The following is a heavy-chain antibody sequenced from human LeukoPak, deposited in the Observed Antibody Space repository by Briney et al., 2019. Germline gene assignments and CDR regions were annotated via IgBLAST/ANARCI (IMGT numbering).Heavy chain of an antibody. CDR3: ARAQTYYGSGSYLY. V-gene: IGHV3-48*02. J-gene: IGHJ4*02. CDR2: ISSSSSTV. Sequence: GGSLRLSCAASGFTFSRYSMNWVRQAPGKGLEWVSYISSSSSTVYYADSLKGRFTIYRDNAKNSLYLQMNSLRDEDTAVYYCARAQTYYGSGSYLYWGQGTLVTVSS. D-gene: IGHD3-10*01. CDR1: GFTFSRYS.